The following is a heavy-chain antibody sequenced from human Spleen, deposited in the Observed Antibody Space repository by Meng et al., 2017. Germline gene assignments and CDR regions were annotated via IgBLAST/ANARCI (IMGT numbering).Heavy chain of an antibody. Sequence: QVQLQESGPGLVKPSQTLSPTCTVSGGSVSSGDYYWTWIRQPPGKGLEWIGYIYYSGSTYCNPSLKSRVTISADTSKNQFSLKVSSVTAADTAVYYCARAVGQLVTRFDFWGQGTLVTVSS. D-gene: IGHD6-6*01. CDR2: IYYSGST. CDR1: GGSVSSGDYY. J-gene: IGHJ4*02. CDR3: ARAVGQLVTRFDF. V-gene: IGHV4-30-4*01.